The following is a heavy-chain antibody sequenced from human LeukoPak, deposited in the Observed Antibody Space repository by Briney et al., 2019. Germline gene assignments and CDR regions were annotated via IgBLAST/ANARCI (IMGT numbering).Heavy chain of an antibody. V-gene: IGHV4-59*12. CDR2: IYYSGST. J-gene: IGHJ4*02. D-gene: IGHD3-22*01. CDR3: ASEPYYYDSSGYRKVYYFDY. Sequence: GSLRLSCAASGFTFSSYAMHWVRQPPGKGLEWIGSIYYSGSTDYNPSLKSRVTVSVDTSKNQFSLKLSSMTAADTAVYYCASEPYYYDSSGYRKVYYFDYWGQGSLVTVSS. CDR1: GFTFSSYA.